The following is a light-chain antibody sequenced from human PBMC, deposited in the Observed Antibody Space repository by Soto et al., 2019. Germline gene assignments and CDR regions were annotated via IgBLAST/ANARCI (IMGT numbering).Light chain of an antibody. J-gene: IGKJ5*01. V-gene: IGKV3D-15*01. CDR2: SAS. CDR3: QQYKNGTAIT. CDR1: QTISGN. Sequence: EIVMTQSPATLSMSPGERATVSCRASQTISGNLAWYQQRPGQAPRLLIYSASTRATGTPARFSGSGPGTEFTLTISSLQSEDFAVYYCQQYKNGTAITVGQVTRLESK.